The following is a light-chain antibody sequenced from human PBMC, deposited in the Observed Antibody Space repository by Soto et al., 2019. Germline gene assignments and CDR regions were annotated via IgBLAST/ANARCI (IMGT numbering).Light chain of an antibody. CDR1: SSDAGSYNL. V-gene: IGLV2-23*01. Sequence: QSALTQPASESGSPGQSITISCTGTSSDAGSYNLVSWYQQHPGKAPKLMIYEGSKRPSGVSNRFSGSKSGNTASLTISGLQAEDDADYYCYSYAGSSSYVFGHGTKVTVL. CDR2: EGS. CDR3: YSYAGSSSYV. J-gene: IGLJ1*01.